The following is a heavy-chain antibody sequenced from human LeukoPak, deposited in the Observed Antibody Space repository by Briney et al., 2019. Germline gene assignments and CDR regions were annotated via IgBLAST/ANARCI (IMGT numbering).Heavy chain of an antibody. CDR1: GLSFSTYW. Sequence: GGSLRLSCAASGLSFSTYWMTWVRQAPGKGLEWLANIGGDGDRKFYVDSVKGRFTISRDNAENSLYLQMNSLRVEDTAVYYCARDRGWRLLDYWGQGTLVTVSS. D-gene: IGHD6-25*01. CDR3: ARDRGWRLLDY. J-gene: IGHJ4*02. V-gene: IGHV3-7*01. CDR2: IGGDGDRK.